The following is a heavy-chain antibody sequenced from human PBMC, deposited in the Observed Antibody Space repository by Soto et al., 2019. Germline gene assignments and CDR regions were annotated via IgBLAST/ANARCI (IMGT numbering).Heavy chain of an antibody. CDR2: IQKSGSS. Sequence: QVQLQESGPGLVKPSQTLSLTCTVSNDSISSSGYYWSWIRQHPGKGLEWIGYIQKSGSSFYNPSLKSRVTISIDTSKNQFSLKLSSVTAADTAVYYCARVPFPYYYGSGSYFYFDSWGQGTLVTGSS. D-gene: IGHD3-10*01. CDR3: ARVPFPYYYGSGSYFYFDS. J-gene: IGHJ4*02. V-gene: IGHV4-31*03. CDR1: NDSISSSGYY.